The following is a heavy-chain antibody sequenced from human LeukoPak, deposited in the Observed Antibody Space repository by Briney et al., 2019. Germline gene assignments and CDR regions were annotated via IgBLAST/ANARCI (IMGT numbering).Heavy chain of an antibody. CDR2: INGGGVNT. J-gene: IGHJ4*02. CDR1: GFTFSNYG. V-gene: IGHV3-23*01. CDR3: ARVRYSDSSVLTRKRSYYFDY. D-gene: IGHD3-22*01. Sequence: GGSLRLSCAASGFTFSNYGMSWVRQAPGKGLERISAINGGGVNTYYADSVKGRLTISRDNSQNSLYLQLNSLRAEDTAVYYCARVRYSDSSVLTRKRSYYFDYWGQGTLVTVSS.